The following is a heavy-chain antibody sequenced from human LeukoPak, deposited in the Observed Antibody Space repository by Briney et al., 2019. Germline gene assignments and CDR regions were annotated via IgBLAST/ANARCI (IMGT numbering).Heavy chain of an antibody. V-gene: IGHV4-61*08. CDR2: IYHSGST. CDR3: ARDSASTGYMNAFDI. J-gene: IGHJ3*02. Sequence: SETLSLTCTVSGGSVTSSGYYWSWVRHPPGKGLEYIGYIYHSGSTNYNPSLKSRVTISVGTSKNQFSLKLRSVTAADTAVYYCARDSASTGYMNAFDIWGQGTMVTVSS. CDR1: GGSVTSSGYY. D-gene: IGHD3-22*01.